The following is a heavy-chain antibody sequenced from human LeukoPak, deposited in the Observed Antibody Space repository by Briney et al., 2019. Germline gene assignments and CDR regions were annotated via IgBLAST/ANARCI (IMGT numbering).Heavy chain of an antibody. V-gene: IGHV3-48*04. D-gene: IGHD2-15*01. CDR1: GFTFSSYS. J-gene: IGHJ4*02. CDR2: ISSVSSTI. CDR3: ARLHVKFYCSGGSCYPGH. Sequence: GGSLRLSCAASGFTFSSYSMNWVRQAPGKGLEWVSYISSVSSTIYYADSVKGRFTISRDNAKNSLYLQMNSLRAEDTAVYYCARLHVKFYCSGGSCYPGHWGQGTLVTVSS.